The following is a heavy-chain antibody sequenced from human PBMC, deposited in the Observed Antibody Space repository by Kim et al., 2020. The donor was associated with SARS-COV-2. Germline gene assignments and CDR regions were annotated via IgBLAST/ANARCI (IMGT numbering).Heavy chain of an antibody. D-gene: IGHD3-22*01. Sequence: SLKSRVTISVDTSKNQFSLKLSSVTAADTAVYYCARAPGITMIVENWFDPWGQGTLVTVSS. J-gene: IGHJ5*02. CDR3: ARAPGITMIVENWFDP. V-gene: IGHV4-31*02.